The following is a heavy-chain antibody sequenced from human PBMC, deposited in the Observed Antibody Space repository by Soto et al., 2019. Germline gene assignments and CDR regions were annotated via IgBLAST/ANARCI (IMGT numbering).Heavy chain of an antibody. Sequence: VASVKVSCKASGFTFTSSAVQWVRQARGQRLEWIGWIVVGSGNTNYAQKFQERVTITRDMSTSTAYMELSGLRSEDTAVYYCAAVRGMVNYNDSSGYPPFDYWGQGTLVTVSS. D-gene: IGHD3-22*01. CDR1: GFTFTSSA. CDR2: IVVGSGNT. J-gene: IGHJ4*02. CDR3: AAVRGMVNYNDSSGYPPFDY. V-gene: IGHV1-58*01.